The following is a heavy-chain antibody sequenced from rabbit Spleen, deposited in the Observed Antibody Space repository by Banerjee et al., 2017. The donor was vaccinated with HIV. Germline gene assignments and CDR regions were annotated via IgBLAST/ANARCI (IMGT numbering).Heavy chain of an antibody. D-gene: IGHD8-1*01. J-gene: IGHJ3*01. CDR2: IYTSSGST. V-gene: IGHV1S40*01. CDR1: GIDFSSYYF. Sequence: QSLEESGGDLVKPGASLTLTCTASGIDFSSYYFMCWVRQAPGKGLEWIACIYTSSGSTSYASWAKGRFTISKTSSTTVTLQVTSLTAADTAIYFCARAYNSASYYIDLWGQGTLVTVS. CDR3: ARAYNSASYYIDL.